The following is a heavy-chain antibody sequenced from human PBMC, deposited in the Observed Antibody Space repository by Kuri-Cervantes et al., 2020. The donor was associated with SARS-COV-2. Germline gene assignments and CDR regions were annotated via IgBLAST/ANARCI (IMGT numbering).Heavy chain of an antibody. CDR1: GGTSSSYA. D-gene: IGHD2-2*01. Sequence: SVKVSCKASGGTSSSYAISWVRQAPGQGLEWMGRIIPIFGTANYAQKFQGRVTITADESTSTAYMELSSLRSEDTAVYYCARDGIDIVVGNDAFDIWGQGTMVTVSS. CDR2: IIPIFGTA. J-gene: IGHJ3*02. V-gene: IGHV1-69*13. CDR3: ARDGIDIVVGNDAFDI.